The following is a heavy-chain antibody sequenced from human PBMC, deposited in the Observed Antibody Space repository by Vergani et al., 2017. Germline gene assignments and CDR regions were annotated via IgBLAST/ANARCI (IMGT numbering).Heavy chain of an antibody. CDR3: ATGRMVRGVTISGTNDFDY. Sequence: QLQLQESGPGLVKPSGTLSLTCAVSGGSISRSNWWSWVRQPPXKGLEWIGEIYQSGSTNYNPSLKSRVTIAVDKSKNQFSRKLSAVTAADTAVDYCATGRMVRGVTISGTNDFDYWGQGTLVTVSS. J-gene: IGHJ4*02. V-gene: IGHV4-4*02. CDR2: IYQSGST. CDR1: GGSISRSNW. D-gene: IGHD3-10*01.